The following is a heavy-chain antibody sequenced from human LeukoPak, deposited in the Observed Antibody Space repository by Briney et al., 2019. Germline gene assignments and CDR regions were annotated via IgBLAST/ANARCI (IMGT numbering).Heavy chain of an antibody. CDR3: AKDILDIVVVVAATPLSGYFDL. CDR1: GFTFDDYA. Sequence: SLRLSCAASGFTFDDYAMHWVRQAPGKGLEWVSGISWNSGSIGYADSVKGRFTISRDNAKNSLYLQMNSLRAEDTALYYCAKDILDIVVVVAATPLSGYFDLWGRGTLVTVSS. J-gene: IGHJ2*01. CDR2: ISWNSGSI. V-gene: IGHV3-9*01. D-gene: IGHD2-15*01.